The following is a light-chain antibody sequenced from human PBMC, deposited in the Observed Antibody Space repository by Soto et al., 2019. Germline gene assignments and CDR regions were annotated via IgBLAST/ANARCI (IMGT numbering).Light chain of an antibody. V-gene: IGKV3-20*01. Sequence: DIVLTQSPGTLSLSPGETATLSCRASQTVNSDYLAWFQQRPGQAPRLLIFATSRRATDIPDRFSGSGSGTDFTLAIRRLEPVDFAVYHCHQSSHSPRTFGLGTK. CDR3: HQSSHSPRT. CDR2: ATS. CDR1: QTVNSDY. J-gene: IGKJ1*01.